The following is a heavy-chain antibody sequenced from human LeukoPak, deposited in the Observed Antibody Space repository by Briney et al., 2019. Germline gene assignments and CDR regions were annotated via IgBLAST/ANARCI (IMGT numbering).Heavy chain of an antibody. D-gene: IGHD1-26*01. CDR3: AKSGGYGLIDY. Sequence: SETLSLTCTVSGGSISSYYWSWIRQPPGKGLEWIGSIYSSGSTYYNASLQSRVTISIDTSKNQFSLRLSSVTAADTAMYFCAKSGGYGLIDYWGQGTLVTVSS. CDR1: GGSISSYY. V-gene: IGHV4-59*04. J-gene: IGHJ4*02. CDR2: IYSSGST.